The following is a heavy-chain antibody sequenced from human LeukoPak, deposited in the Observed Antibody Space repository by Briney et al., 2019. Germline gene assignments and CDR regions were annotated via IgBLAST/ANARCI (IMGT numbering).Heavy chain of an antibody. J-gene: IGHJ4*02. CDR1: GFTVSSNY. D-gene: IGHD6-19*01. CDR2: IYSGGST. CDR3: ARDLRIAVAEVY. V-gene: IGHV3-53*01. Sequence: GGSLRLSCAASGFTVSSNYMSWVRQAPGKGLEWVSLIYSGGSTYYADTVKGRFTISRDNAKNSLYLQMNSLRAEDTAVYYCARDLRIAVAEVYWGQGTLVTVSS.